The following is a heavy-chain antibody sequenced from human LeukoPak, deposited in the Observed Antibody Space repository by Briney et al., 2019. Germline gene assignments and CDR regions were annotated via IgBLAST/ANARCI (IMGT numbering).Heavy chain of an antibody. J-gene: IGHJ4*02. CDR3: ARARRIVGATVYFDY. D-gene: IGHD1-26*01. CDR2: ISSSSSII. CDR1: GFTFSSYS. V-gene: IGHV3-48*02. Sequence: PGGSLRLSCAASGFTFSSYSMNWVRQAPGKGLEWVSYISSSSSIIYYADSVKGRFTISRDNAKNSLYLQMDSLRDEDTAVYYCARARRIVGATVYFDYWGQGTLVTVSS.